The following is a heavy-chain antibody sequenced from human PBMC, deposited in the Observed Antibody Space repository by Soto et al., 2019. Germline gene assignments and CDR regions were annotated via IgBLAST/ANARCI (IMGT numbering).Heavy chain of an antibody. CDR1: GFTFSNAW. D-gene: IGHD2-8*01. V-gene: IGHV3-15*01. CDR2: IKSKTDGGTT. Sequence: GGSLRLSCAASGFTFSNAWMSWVRQAPGKGLEWVGRIKSKTDGGTTDYAAPVKGRFTISRDDSKNTLYLQMNSLKTEDTAVYYCTTDGPYCPNGVCYRSDYWGQGPLVTVSS. J-gene: IGHJ4*02. CDR3: TTDGPYCPNGVCYRSDY.